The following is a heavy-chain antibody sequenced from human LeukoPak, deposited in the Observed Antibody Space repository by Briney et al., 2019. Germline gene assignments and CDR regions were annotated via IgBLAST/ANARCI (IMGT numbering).Heavy chain of an antibody. V-gene: IGHV3-74*01. D-gene: IGHD3-10*02. Sequence: PGGSLRLSCAASGFTFSNYWMNWVRQPPGKGLLWVSRINPDGSTTTYADSVKGRFTISRDNAKNTLYLQMDSLRAEATAMYYCARKTMSTAAGGFDPWGQGTLVTVSS. CDR1: GFTFSNYW. CDR3: ARKTMSTAAGGFDP. CDR2: INPDGSTT. J-gene: IGHJ5*02.